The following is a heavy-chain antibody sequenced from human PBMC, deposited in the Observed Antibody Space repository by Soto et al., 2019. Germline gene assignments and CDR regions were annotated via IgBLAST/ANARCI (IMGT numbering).Heavy chain of an antibody. CDR1: GFTFNNYA. CDR3: ARDLVANPVY. V-gene: IGHV3-23*01. Sequence: DVLLLQSGGGLVQAGGSLRLSCAASGFTFNNYAMSWVRQAPGKGLEWVSLFSGSGGNIYYADSVKGRFTLSRDNSENTLYLQMNSLSAEDTAIYYCARDLVANPVYWGQGTLVTVSS. J-gene: IGHJ4*02. D-gene: IGHD2-21*01. CDR2: FSGSGGNI.